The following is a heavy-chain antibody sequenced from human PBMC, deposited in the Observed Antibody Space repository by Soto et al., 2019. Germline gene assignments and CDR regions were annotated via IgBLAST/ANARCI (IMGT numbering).Heavy chain of an antibody. V-gene: IGHV4-61*08. Sequence: PSETLSLTCAVSGGSISSGGYSWSWIRQPPGKGLEWIGFIYYTGSTSYSPSLKSRVTISMDTSKNQFSLKLTSVTAADTAVYYCASALYCSGGSCSFDPWGKGTLVTVSS. J-gene: IGHJ5*02. CDR2: IYYTGST. D-gene: IGHD2-15*01. CDR1: GGSISSGGYS. CDR3: ASALYCSGGSCSFDP.